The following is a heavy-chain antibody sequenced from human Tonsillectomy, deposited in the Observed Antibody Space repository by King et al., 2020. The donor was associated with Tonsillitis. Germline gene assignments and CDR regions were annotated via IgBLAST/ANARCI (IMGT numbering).Heavy chain of an antibody. J-gene: IGHJ4*02. V-gene: IGHV1-2*02. Sequence: VQLVESGADVKKPGASVKVSCKASGYTFTGYYIHLVRQAPGQGLEWMGWINPNNGGPDYAQKVQGRVTMTRETFITTAYMDLSRLRSDDTALYYCARARGGSYLFAYWGQGTLVTVSS. CDR2: INPNNGGP. CDR1: GYTFTGYY. D-gene: IGHD1-26*01. CDR3: ARARGGSYLFAY.